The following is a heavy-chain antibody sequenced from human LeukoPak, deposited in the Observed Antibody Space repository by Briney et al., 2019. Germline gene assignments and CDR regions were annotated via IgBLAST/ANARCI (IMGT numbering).Heavy chain of an antibody. V-gene: IGHV1-18*01. CDR3: AGREY. J-gene: IGHJ4*02. CDR1: GYSFVGYG. Sequence: ASVKVSCKASGYSFVGYGITWVRQAPGQGLEWMGWFNPENGNTNYAQKVQGRVTMTTDTSTSTAYMELRSLRSDDTAVYYCAGREYWGQGTLVTVSS. CDR2: FNPENGNT.